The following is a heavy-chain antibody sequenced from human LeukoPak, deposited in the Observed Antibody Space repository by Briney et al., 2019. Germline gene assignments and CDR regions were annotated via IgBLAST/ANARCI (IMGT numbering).Heavy chain of an antibody. V-gene: IGHV3-11*01. CDR2: ISSSGSTI. J-gene: IGHJ3*02. Sequence: GGSLRLSCAASGFTFSDYYMSWICQAPGKGLEWVSYISSSGSTIYYADSVKGRFTISRDNAKNSLYLQMNSLRAEDTAVYYCARYNMIVVVITTHDAFDIWGQGTMVTVSS. CDR3: ARYNMIVVVITTHDAFDI. D-gene: IGHD3-22*01. CDR1: GFTFSDYY.